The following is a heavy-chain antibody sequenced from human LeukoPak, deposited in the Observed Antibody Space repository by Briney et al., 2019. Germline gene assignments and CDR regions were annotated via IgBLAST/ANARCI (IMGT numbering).Heavy chain of an antibody. CDR3: VRQQVAGTGDYGMDV. V-gene: IGHV3-13*01. J-gene: IGHJ6*02. CDR2: IGTAGDT. CDR1: GFTFSSSD. D-gene: IGHD6-19*01. Sequence: PGGSLRLSCAVSGFTFSSSDMHWVRQATGKGLEWVAGIGTAGDTYHSSSVKGRFTISRENAKDSLYLRMNSLRAGDTAVYICVRQQVAGTGDYGMDVWGQGTTVTVSS.